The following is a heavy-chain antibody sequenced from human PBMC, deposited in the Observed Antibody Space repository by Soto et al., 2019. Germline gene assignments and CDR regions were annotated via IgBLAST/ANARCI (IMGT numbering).Heavy chain of an antibody. CDR3: AKDSPSYTTSPFYFDS. Sequence: GGSLRLSCAAFGFDFNKYAMTWVRQAPGKGLQWVSSITSNGDSTYYADSVKGRFTTSRDSSKNTLYLQMNSLRADDTAVFYRAKDSPSYTTSPFYFDSWGQGTLVTVSS. CDR1: GFDFNKYA. CDR2: ITSNGDST. V-gene: IGHV3-23*01. J-gene: IGHJ4*02. D-gene: IGHD2-2*02.